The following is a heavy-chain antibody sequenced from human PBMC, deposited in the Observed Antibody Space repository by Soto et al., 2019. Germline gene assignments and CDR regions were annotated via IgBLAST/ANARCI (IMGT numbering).Heavy chain of an antibody. CDR1: GFXFSSYG. D-gene: IGHD6-19*01. V-gene: IGHV3-30*18. J-gene: IGHJ4*02. CDR3: AKDATPYSSGWDETAGFIYYFDY. CDR2: ISYDGSNK. Sequence: GGSLXLSCAASGFXFSSYGMHWVLQAPGKGLEWVAVISYDGSNKYYADSVKGRFTISRDNSKNTLYLQMNSLRAEDTAVYYCAKDATPYSSGWDETAGFIYYFDYWGQGTLVTVSS.